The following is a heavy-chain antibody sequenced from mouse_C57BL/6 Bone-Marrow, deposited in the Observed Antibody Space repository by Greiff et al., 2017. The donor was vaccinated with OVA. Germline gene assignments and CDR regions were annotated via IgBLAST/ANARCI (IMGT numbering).Heavy chain of an antibody. Sequence: EVQLQQSVAELVRPGASVKLSCTASGFNIKNTYMHWVKQRPEQGLEWIGRIDPANGNTKYAPKFQGKATITADTSSNTAYLQLSSLTSEDTAIDYCARKWNRLRRTATWFAYWGQGTLVTVSA. CDR2: IDPANGNT. D-gene: IGHD2-4*01. V-gene: IGHV14-3*01. J-gene: IGHJ3*01. CDR3: ARKWNRLRRTATWFAY. CDR1: GFNIKNTY.